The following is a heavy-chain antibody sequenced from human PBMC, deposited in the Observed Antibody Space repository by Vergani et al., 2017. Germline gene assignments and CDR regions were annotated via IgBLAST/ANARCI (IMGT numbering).Heavy chain of an antibody. CDR3: ARDLLPGTVLLLAY. CDR2: ISGSGHTK. Sequence: QVQLVESGGGLVKPGGSLRLSCAASGFTFSDYYMTWIRQAPGKGLEWSSYISGSGHTKYYADSVKGRFAISRDNAKNSLYLQMNNLRVEDTAVYYCARDLLPGTVLLLAYWGKGTLSSVSS. J-gene: IGHJ4*02. CDR1: GFTFSDYY. V-gene: IGHV3-11*04. D-gene: IGHD1-7*01.